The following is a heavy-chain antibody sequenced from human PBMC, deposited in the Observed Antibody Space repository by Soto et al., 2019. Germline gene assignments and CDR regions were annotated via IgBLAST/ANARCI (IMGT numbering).Heavy chain of an antibody. Sequence: QIQVVQSGPEVKTPGTSVKVSCKTSGFTFSNSAVQWVRQARGQPLEWIGWIIIASGQTNYAQNVQERITITRDMSTSTAYMELSSLRSDDTATYYCAAELYSGGNCCSFDVWGLGTVVSVSS. V-gene: IGHV1-58*01. CDR1: GFTFSNSA. D-gene: IGHD2-21*02. CDR2: IIIASGQT. CDR3: AAELYSGGNCCSFDV. J-gene: IGHJ3*01.